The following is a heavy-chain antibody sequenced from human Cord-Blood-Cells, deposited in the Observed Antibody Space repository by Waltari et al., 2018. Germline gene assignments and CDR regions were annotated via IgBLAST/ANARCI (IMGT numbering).Heavy chain of an antibody. J-gene: IGHJ3*02. CDR1: GYTFTGYY. CDR3: ARDVNDILTGYYDAFDI. CDR2: VNPSSGGT. D-gene: IGHD3-9*01. Sequence: QVQLVQSGAEVKKPGASVKVSCKASGYTFTGYYMHWVRQAPGQGLEWMGGVNPSSGGTNYAQKFQGRVTMTRDTSISTAYMELSRLRSDDTAVYYCARDVNDILTGYYDAFDIWGQGTMVTVSS. V-gene: IGHV1-2*02.